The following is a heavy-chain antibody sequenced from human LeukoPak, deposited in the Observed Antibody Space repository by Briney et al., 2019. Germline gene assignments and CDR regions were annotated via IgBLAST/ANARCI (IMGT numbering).Heavy chain of an antibody. CDR1: GFTFSSYW. CDR3: VREFGKIDGGT. J-gene: IGHJ5*02. Sequence: GGSLRLSCAASGFTFSSYWTHWVRQAPGKGLVWVSLINSDGSITSYADSVEGRFTISRDNAKNTLFLQMNSLRAEDTAVYYCVREFGKIDGGTWGQGTLVTVSS. CDR2: INSDGSIT. D-gene: IGHD3-16*01. V-gene: IGHV3-74*01.